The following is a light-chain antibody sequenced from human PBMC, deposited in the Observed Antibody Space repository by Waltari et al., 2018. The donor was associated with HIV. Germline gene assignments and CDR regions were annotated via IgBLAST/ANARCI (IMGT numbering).Light chain of an antibody. Sequence: QSVLTQPPSASGTPGQGVTISCSGTTSNVGSNFVSWYQQLPGTAPKLLIYRDNQRPSGVPARFSVSKSGASVSLAISGLRSEDEGDYYCATWDASLGGSYVFGTGTTVSVL. V-gene: IGLV1-47*01. J-gene: IGLJ1*01. CDR2: RDN. CDR3: ATWDASLGGSYV. CDR1: TSNVGSNF.